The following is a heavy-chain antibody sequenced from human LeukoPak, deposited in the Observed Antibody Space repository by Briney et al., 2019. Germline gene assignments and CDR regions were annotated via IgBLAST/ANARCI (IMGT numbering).Heavy chain of an antibody. CDR3: AKDSFSYNGVFDALDV. D-gene: IGHD2-8*01. CDR1: GFTFSDYA. J-gene: IGHJ3*01. Sequence: GGSLRLSCVASGFTFSDYAMTWVRQTPGKGLEWVSSTAPVYYADSVKGRFTISRDDSKNTLFLQMNSLRVEDTAIYYCAKDSFSYNGVFDALDVWGQGSMVTVSS. V-gene: IGHV3-23*01. CDR2: STAPV.